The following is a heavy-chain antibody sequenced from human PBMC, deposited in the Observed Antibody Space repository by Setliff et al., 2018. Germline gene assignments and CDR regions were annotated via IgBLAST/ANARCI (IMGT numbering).Heavy chain of an antibody. D-gene: IGHD6-6*01. CDR1: GGSMRSHY. CDR2: VYSTGTT. Sequence: PSETLSLTCTVSGGSMRSHYWNWIRQPPGKGPEWLGYVYSTGTTTYNPLLKSRATMSVNTSRKNFSLGLTSVTAADTAVYYCSRGGSTIASRPDLVYFDSWGRGALVTVSS. J-gene: IGHJ4*02. V-gene: IGHV4-4*08. CDR3: SRGGSTIASRPDLVYFDS.